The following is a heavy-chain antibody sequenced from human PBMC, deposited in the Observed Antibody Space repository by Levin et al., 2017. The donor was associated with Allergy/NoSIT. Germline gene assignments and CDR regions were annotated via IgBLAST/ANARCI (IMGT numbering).Heavy chain of an antibody. CDR1: GFSLSSGGVG. J-gene: IGHJ4*02. CDR3: AHTLYCTTTSCYFDS. CDR2: FNRDDDQ. D-gene: IGHD2/OR15-2a*01. V-gene: IGHV2-5*02. Sequence: SGPTLVKATQTLRLTCSFSGFSLSSGGVGWIRQPPGKALEWVAAFNRDDDQRYSPPLKRRVTITTDTSKSQVVLTISNMDPVDTATYFCAHTLYCTTTSCYFDSWGQGTVVTVSS.